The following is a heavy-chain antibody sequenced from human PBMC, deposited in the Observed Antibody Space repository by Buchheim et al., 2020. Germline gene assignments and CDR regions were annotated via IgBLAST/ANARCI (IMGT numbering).Heavy chain of an antibody. CDR3: ARIDAGTYLDYFDY. J-gene: IGHJ4*02. CDR1: GDSISGPAYY. D-gene: IGHD1-26*01. V-gene: IGHV4-39*01. Sequence: QLQLQESGPGWVKPSETLSLTCTVSGDSISGPAYYWAWIRQPPGRGLEWIGSVHYGGSTYYSPALNSRVTISVDTSKSQFSLKLSSVTAADTAVYYCARIDAGTYLDYFDYWGQGTL. CDR2: VHYGGST.